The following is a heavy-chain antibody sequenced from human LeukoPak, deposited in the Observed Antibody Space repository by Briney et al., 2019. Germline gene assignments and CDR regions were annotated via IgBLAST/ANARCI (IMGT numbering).Heavy chain of an antibody. CDR1: GFTFSSYA. D-gene: IGHD3-9*01. V-gene: IGHV3-23*01. CDR2: ISGGDT. CDR3: ARREYDILTGYYSFDY. Sequence: GGSLRLSCAASGFTFSSYAMSWVRQAPGKGLEWVSAISGGDTFYADSVKGRFTISGDNSKNTLYLQVNSLRAEDTAVYYCARREYDILTGYYSFDYWGQGTLVTVSS. J-gene: IGHJ4*02.